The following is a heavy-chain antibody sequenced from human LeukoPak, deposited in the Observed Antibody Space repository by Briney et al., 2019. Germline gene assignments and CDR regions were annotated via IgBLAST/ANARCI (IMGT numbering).Heavy chain of an antibody. CDR3: ARANYNDWGLSDY. CDR2: ISRDGSER. Sequence: GGSLRLSCTTSGFRFSDYWMNWVRQAPGRGLEWVASISRDGSERFHVDSVKGRFTISRDNAKNSLSLQMNTLRAEDTAVYYCARANYNDWGLSDYLGQGTLVTVSS. J-gene: IGHJ4*02. CDR1: GFRFSDYW. V-gene: IGHV3-7*01. D-gene: IGHD3-10*01.